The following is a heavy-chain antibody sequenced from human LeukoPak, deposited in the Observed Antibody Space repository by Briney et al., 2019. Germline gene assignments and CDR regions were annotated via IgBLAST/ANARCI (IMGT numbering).Heavy chain of an antibody. CDR3: ARRTEDYNDLDY. CDR1: GDSVSSNSAT. CDR2: TYYRSKWYN. D-gene: IGHD4-11*01. Sequence: SQTPSLTCAISGDSVSSNSATWNWIRQSPSRGLEWLGRTYYRSKWYNDYAVSVRSRITINPDTSKNQFSLHLNSVTPEDTAVYYCARRTEDYNDLDYWGQGTLVTV. V-gene: IGHV6-1*01. J-gene: IGHJ4*02.